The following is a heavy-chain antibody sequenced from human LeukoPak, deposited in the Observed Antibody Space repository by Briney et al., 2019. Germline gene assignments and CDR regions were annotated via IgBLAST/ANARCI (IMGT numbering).Heavy chain of an antibody. CDR2: IKSKTDGGTT. V-gene: IGHV3-15*01. CDR1: GFTFSNAW. D-gene: IGHD3-22*01. J-gene: IGHJ4*02. Sequence: GGSLRLSCAASGFTFSNAWMSWVRQAPGKGLEWVGRIKSKTDGGTTDYAAPVKGRFTISRDDSKNTLYLQMNSLKTEDTAVYYCTTDGDLDYYDSSGYYFRAPDYWGQGTLVTVSS. CDR3: TTDGDLDYYDSSGYYFRAPDY.